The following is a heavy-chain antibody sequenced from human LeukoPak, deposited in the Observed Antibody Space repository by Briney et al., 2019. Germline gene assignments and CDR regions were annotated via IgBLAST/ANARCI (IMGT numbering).Heavy chain of an antibody. CDR3: ARHDLGYYYFDY. V-gene: IGHV4-39*01. CDR2: IYYSGST. Sequence: SETLSLTCTVSGGSISSSSYYWGWIRQPPGKGLEWIGSIYYSGSTYYNPSLKSRVTISVDTSKNQFSLKLSSVTAADTAVYYCARHDLGYYYFDYWGQGTLVTVSS. D-gene: IGHD3-22*01. CDR1: GGSISSSSYY. J-gene: IGHJ4*02.